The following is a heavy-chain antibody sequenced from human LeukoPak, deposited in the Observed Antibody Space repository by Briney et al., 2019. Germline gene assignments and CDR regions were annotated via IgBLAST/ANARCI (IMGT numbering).Heavy chain of an antibody. V-gene: IGHV1-69*01. J-gene: IGHJ4*02. CDR2: IIPLFGTP. CDR1: GGSFNIFA. D-gene: IGHD1/OR15-1a*01. Sequence: SVRVSCKASGGSFNIFALMWVRQAPGQGLEWMGGIIPLFGTPNYAHNFQDKILITADESTTTAFLDLRSLTSDDTAVYFCATEDIILRRTITGWGQGPLVSVSS. CDR3: ATEDIILRRTITG.